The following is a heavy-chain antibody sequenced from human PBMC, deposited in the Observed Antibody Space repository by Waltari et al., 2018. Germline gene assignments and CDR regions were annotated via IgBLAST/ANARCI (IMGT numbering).Heavy chain of an antibody. Sequence: QVQLQESGPGLVKPSQTLSLTCTVSGGYISSGGYYWSWIRQHPGKGLEWIGYIYYSGSTYYNPSLKSRVTISVDTSKNQFSLKLSSVTAADTAVYYCARRVNGSGSYKALYFDYWGQGTLVTVSS. CDR3: ARRVNGSGSYKALYFDY. CDR1: GGYISSGGYY. V-gene: IGHV4-31*03. D-gene: IGHD3-10*01. CDR2: IYYSGST. J-gene: IGHJ4*02.